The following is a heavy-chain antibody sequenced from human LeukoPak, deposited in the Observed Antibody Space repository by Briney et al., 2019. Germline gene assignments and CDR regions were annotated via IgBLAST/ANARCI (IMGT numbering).Heavy chain of an antibody. V-gene: IGHV5-51*03. D-gene: IGHD1-26*01. J-gene: IGHJ4*02. CDR3: ARSSYSGSYRYYVDY. CDR2: IYPDDYEN. CDR1: GYSSTCYW. Sequence: GASLNICYKACGYSSTCYWIGWLRQMPPKGAEWMGIIYPDDYENSYNTSFQGTVTIYADKSISTAYLQWSSLKASDTAMYYCARSSYSGSYRYYVDYWGQGTLVTVSS.